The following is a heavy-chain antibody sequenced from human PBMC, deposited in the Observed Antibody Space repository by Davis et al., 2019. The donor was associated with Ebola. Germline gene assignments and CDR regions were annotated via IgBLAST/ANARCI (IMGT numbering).Heavy chain of an antibody. CDR3: AREVQAIADLGNWFDP. CDR2: INAYNGNT. D-gene: IGHD6-13*01. J-gene: IGHJ5*02. Sequence: AASVKVSCKASGYIFTSYAMHWVRQAPGQRLEWMGWINAYNGNTNYAQKLQGRVTMTTDTSTSTAYMELRSLRSDDTAVYYCAREVQAIADLGNWFDPWGQGTLVTVSS. CDR1: GYIFTSYA. V-gene: IGHV1-18*01.